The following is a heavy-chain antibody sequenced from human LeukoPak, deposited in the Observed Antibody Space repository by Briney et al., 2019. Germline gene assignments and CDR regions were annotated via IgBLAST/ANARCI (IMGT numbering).Heavy chain of an antibody. CDR2: IYPGDSNT. CDR3: ARHETDSSGYLTSWFDP. CDR1: GYSFTSYW. V-gene: IGHV5-51*01. J-gene: IGHJ5*02. Sequence: GESLKISCKGSGYSFTSYWIGWVRQMPGKGLEWMGFIYPGDSNTRYSPSFQGRVTISADKSISTAYLQWSSLKASDTAIYYCARHETDSSGYLTSWFDPWGQGTLVTVSS. D-gene: IGHD6-19*01.